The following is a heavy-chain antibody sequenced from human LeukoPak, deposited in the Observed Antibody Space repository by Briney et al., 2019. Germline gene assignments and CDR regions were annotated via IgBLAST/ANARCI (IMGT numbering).Heavy chain of an antibody. Sequence: GASVKVSCKASGYTFTSYYMHWVRQAPGQGLEWMGIINPSGASTSYAQKFQGRVTMTRDTSTSTVYMELSSLRSEDTAVYYCARDHAHHQYYYDSSGYDFYYYGMDVWGQGTTVTVSS. D-gene: IGHD3-22*01. CDR1: GYTFTSYY. V-gene: IGHV1-46*01. CDR2: INPSGAST. CDR3: ARDHAHHQYYYDSSGYDFYYYGMDV. J-gene: IGHJ6*02.